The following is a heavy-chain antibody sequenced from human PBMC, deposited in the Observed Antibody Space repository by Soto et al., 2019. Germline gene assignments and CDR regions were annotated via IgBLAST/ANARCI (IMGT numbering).Heavy chain of an antibody. Sequence: GGSLGLSCAASGFTFINARMSWVRQAPGKGLEWVGRIKSKTDGGTTDYAAPVKGRFTISRDDSTNTLYLQMNSLKTEDTAVYYCTTPPRITLVRGVIVTLDYWGQVTLVTVSS. CDR1: GFTFINAR. V-gene: IGHV3-15*01. D-gene: IGHD3-10*01. CDR2: IKSKTDGGTT. CDR3: TTPPRITLVRGVIVTLDY. J-gene: IGHJ4*02.